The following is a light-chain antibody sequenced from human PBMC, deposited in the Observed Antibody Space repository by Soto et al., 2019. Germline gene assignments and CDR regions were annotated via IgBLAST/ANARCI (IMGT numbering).Light chain of an antibody. J-gene: IGKJ1*01. CDR2: KAS. CDR3: QQYKTYWT. Sequence: IPVTQSPSSISASVGDRVTITCRASQSVSSWLDWCQQKPGKAPKLLIYKASSLQSGVSSRFSGGGSGTEFTLTISSLQPDDFATYYCQQYKTYWTFGQGTKVDI. V-gene: IGKV1-5*03. CDR1: QSVSSW.